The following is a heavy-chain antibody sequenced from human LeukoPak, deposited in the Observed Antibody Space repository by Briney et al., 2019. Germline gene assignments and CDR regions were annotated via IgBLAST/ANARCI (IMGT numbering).Heavy chain of an antibody. D-gene: IGHD3-22*01. CDR3: ARELHLVVVITNYYHGMDV. V-gene: IGHV3-30-3*01. CDR1: GFTFSSYA. Sequence: GGSLRLSCAASGFTFSSYAMHWVRQAPGKGLEWVAVISYDGSNKYYADSVKGRFTISRDNSKNTLYLQMNSLRAEDTAVYYCARELHLVVVITNYYHGMDVWGQGTTVTVSS. J-gene: IGHJ6*02. CDR2: ISYDGSNK.